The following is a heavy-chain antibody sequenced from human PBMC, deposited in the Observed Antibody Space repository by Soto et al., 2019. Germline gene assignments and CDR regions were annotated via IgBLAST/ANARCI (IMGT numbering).Heavy chain of an antibody. D-gene: IGHD1-20*01. CDR1: GFTFSSYA. Sequence: PGGSLSLSCAASGFTFSSYAMSWVRQAPRKGLEWVSAISGSGGSTYYADSVKGRVTISRDHAQNTLELQMHRLRAEDTAVQYCAKVHNWSKEQDYFDYWGQGTLVTVYS. CDR2: ISGSGGST. V-gene: IGHV3-23*01. J-gene: IGHJ4*02. CDR3: AKVHNWSKEQDYFDY.